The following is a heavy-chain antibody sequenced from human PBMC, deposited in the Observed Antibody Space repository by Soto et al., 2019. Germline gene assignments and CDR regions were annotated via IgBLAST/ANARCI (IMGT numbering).Heavy chain of an antibody. CDR2: ISAYNGNT. CDR3: ARDPSSRTGKPYYYYYGMDV. CDR1: GYTFTSYG. Sequence: QVQLVQSGAEVKKPGASVKVSCKASGYTFTSYGISWVRQAPGQGLEWMGWISAYNGNTNYAQKLQGRVTMTTDTSTSTAYMELRSLRSDDTAVYYCARDPSSRTGKPYYYYYGMDVWGQGTTVTV. V-gene: IGHV1-18*01. J-gene: IGHJ6*02.